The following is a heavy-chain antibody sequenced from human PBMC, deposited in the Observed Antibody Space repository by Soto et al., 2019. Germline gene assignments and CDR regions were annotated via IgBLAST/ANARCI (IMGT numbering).Heavy chain of an antibody. V-gene: IGHV3-23*01. J-gene: IGHJ4*02. CDR1: GFTFSSYA. CDR2: TSGNGGST. Sequence: GSLRLSCAASGFTFSSYAMSWVRQAPGKGLEWVSGTSGNGGSTYYADSVKGRFTISRDNSKNTLFLQMNSLRAEDTAVYYCAKKTRYSGGSGLLDYWGQGTLVIVSS. D-gene: IGHD1-26*01. CDR3: AKKTRYSGGSGLLDY.